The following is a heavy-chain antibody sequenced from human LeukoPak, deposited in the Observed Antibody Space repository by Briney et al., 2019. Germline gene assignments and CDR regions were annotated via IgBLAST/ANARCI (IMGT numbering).Heavy chain of an antibody. J-gene: IGHJ4*02. V-gene: IGHV4-34*01. CDR3: ASSLSGSPYYFDY. CDR1: GGSFSGYY. D-gene: IGHD1-26*01. CDR2: INHSAST. Sequence: SETLSLTCAVYGGSFSGYYWSWIRQPPGKGLEWIGEINHSASTNYNPSLKSRVTISVDTSKNQFSLKLSSVTAADTAVYYCASSLSGSPYYFDYWGQGTLVTVSS.